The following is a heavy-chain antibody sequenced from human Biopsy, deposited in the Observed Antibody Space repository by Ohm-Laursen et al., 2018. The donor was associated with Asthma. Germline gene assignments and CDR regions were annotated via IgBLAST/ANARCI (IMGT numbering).Heavy chain of an antibody. CDR2: IYYSGRT. D-gene: IGHD6-6*01. CDR3: ARAVSSSSYWYFDL. V-gene: IGHV4-39*02. J-gene: IGHJ2*01. Sequence: PSDTLSLTCLVSGDAMSTSGSYWGWIRQSPGKGLEWIGSIYYSGRTYYNRSLESRVTISADTSKNHFSLKVTSVTAADTAVYYCARAVSSSSYWYFDLWGRGDLVTVSS. CDR1: GDAMSTSGSY.